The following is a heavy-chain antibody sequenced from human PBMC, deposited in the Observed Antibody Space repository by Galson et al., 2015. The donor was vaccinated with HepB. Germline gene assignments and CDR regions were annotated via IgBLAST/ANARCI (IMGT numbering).Heavy chain of an antibody. CDR1: GFTFSSYS. D-gene: IGHD5-24*01. CDR3: ARDLTPLGRDGYIWGSGLGVGMDV. Sequence: SLRLSCAASGFTFSSYSMNWVRQAPGKGLEWVSSISSSSSYIYYADSVKGRFTISRDNAKNSLYLQMNSLRAEDTAVYYCARDLTPLGRDGYIWGSGLGVGMDVWSQGTTVTVSS. CDR2: ISSSSSYI. V-gene: IGHV3-21*01. J-gene: IGHJ6*02.